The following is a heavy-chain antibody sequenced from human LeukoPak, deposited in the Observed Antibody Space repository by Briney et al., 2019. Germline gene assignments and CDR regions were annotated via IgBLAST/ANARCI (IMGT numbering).Heavy chain of an antibody. V-gene: IGHV1-18*01. CDR3: ARSGLLWFGDHYFDY. Sequence: ASVKVSCKASGYTFTSYGISWVRQAPGQGLEWVGWISAYNGNTNYAQKLQGRVTMTTDTSTSTAYMELRSLRSDDTAVYYCARSGLLWFGDHYFDYWGQGTLVTVSS. D-gene: IGHD3-10*01. CDR2: ISAYNGNT. J-gene: IGHJ4*02. CDR1: GYTFTSYG.